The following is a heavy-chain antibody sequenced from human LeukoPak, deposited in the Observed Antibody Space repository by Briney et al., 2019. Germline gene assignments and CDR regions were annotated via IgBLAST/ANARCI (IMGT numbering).Heavy chain of an antibody. CDR3: ANIVGATDYYGMDV. D-gene: IGHD1-26*01. J-gene: IGHJ6*02. Sequence: SETLSLTCAVYGGSFSGYYWSWIRQPPGEGLEWIGEINHSGSTNYNPSLKSRVTISVDTSKNQFSLKLSSVTAADTAVYYCANIVGATDYYGMDVWGQGTTVTVSS. CDR1: GGSFSGYY. CDR2: INHSGST. V-gene: IGHV4-34*01.